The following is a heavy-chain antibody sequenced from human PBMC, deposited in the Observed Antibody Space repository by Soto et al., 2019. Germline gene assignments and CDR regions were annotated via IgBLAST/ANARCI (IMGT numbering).Heavy chain of an antibody. J-gene: IGHJ5*02. V-gene: IGHV1-2*04. CDR3: ARDHWYYDFWSGYSNWFDP. CDR1: GYTFTGYY. D-gene: IGHD3-3*01. CDR2: INPNSGGT. Sequence: ASVKVSCKASGYTFTGYYMQWVRQAPGQGLKWMGWINPNSGGTNYAQKFQGWVTMTRDTSISTAYMELSRLRSDDTAVYYCARDHWYYDFWSGYSNWFDPWGQGTLVTVSS.